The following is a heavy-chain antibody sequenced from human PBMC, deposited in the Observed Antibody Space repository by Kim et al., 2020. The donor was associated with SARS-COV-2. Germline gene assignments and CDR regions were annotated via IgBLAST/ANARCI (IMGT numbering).Heavy chain of an antibody. V-gene: IGHV4-30-4*01. Sequence: SETLSLTCTVSGGSVSRDESYWTWIRQPPGKGLEWIGNIYYSGRTSYNSSLKSRLIISIDTFRNQFSLKLSSVTAADTAVYFWARDHEPVDVATYYYGM. CDR3: ARDHEPVDVATYYYGM. CDR1: GGSVSRDESY. D-gene: IGHD5-12*01. CDR2: IYYSGRT. J-gene: IGHJ6*01.